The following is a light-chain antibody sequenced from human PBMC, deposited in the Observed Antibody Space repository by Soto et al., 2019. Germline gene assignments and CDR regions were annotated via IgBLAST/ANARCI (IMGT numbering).Light chain of an antibody. CDR1: QSVSSN. Sequence: EIVMTQSPATLSVSPGERATLSCRASQSVSSNLAWYQQIPGQAPRLLIYGASTRATGIPDRVSGSGSGTEFTLTISSLQSEDFALYYCQQYDNWPPLTFGGGTKVEIK. V-gene: IGKV3-15*01. CDR2: GAS. CDR3: QQYDNWPPLT. J-gene: IGKJ4*01.